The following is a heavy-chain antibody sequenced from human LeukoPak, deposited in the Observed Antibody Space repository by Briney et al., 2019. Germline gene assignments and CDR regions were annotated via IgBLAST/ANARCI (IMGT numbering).Heavy chain of an antibody. Sequence: ASVKVSCKASGYTFTGYYMHWVRQAPGQGLEWMGWINPNSGGTNYAQKLQGRVTMTTDTSTSTAYMELRSLRSDDTAVYYCARVELARYSSSWKLGYWGQGTLVTVSS. J-gene: IGHJ4*02. CDR2: INPNSGGT. CDR3: ARVELARYSSSWKLGY. D-gene: IGHD6-13*01. V-gene: IGHV1-2*02. CDR1: GYTFTGYY.